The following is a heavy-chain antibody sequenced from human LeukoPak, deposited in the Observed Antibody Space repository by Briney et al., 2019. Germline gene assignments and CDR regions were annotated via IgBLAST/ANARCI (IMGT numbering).Heavy chain of an antibody. D-gene: IGHD2-2*01. V-gene: IGHV1-18*01. CDR3: ARDLTKRGSTIVVVPAAIGGHYYYYYGMDV. J-gene: IGHJ6*02. CDR2: ISAYNGNT. Sequence: ASVKVSCKASGYTFTSYGISWVRQAPGQGLEWMGWISAYNGNTNYAQKLQGRVTMTTDTSTSAAYMELRSLRSDDTAVYYCARDLTKRGSTIVVVPAAIGGHYYYYYGMDVWGQGTTVTVSS. CDR1: GYTFTSYG.